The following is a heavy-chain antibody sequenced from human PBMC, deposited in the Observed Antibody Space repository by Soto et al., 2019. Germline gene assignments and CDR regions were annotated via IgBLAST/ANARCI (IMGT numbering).Heavy chain of an antibody. V-gene: IGHV4-4*02. J-gene: IGHJ5*02. D-gene: IGHD6-13*01. CDR1: GGSISSSNW. Sequence: QVQLQESGPGLVKPSGTLSLTCAVSGGSISSSNWWSWVRQPPGKGLEWIGGIFHSWGTNYNPSRKSRATISVDKSKNQFSLKLSSVTAADTAVYYCARVSGIAAAGFDPWGQGTLVTVSS. CDR3: ARVSGIAAAGFDP. CDR2: IFHSWGT.